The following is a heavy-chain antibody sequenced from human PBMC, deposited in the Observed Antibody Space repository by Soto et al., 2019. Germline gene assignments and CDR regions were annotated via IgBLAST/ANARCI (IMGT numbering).Heavy chain of an antibody. Sequence: QVQLQESGPGLVKPSGTLSLTCAVSGGSISSSNWWSWVRQPPGKGLEWIGEIYHSGSTNYNPSLKSRVTISVDKSKNQFSLKLNSVTAADTAVYYCASHPDSIVGATIFDYWGQGTLVTVSS. CDR1: GGSISSSNW. J-gene: IGHJ4*02. CDR3: ASHPDSIVGATIFDY. D-gene: IGHD1-26*01. V-gene: IGHV4-4*02. CDR2: IYHSGST.